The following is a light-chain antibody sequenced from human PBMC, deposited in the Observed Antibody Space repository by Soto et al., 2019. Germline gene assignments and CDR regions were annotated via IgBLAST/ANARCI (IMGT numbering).Light chain of an antibody. CDR3: QQSYSSPPT. J-gene: IGKJ1*01. CDR1: QSISTY. CDR2: AAS. V-gene: IGKV1-39*01. Sequence: DIPISQSPSSPSATLWDRVTLSCRASQSISTYLSWYQQKPGKAPKLLIFAASSLQSGVPSRFSGSRSGPDFTLTISSLQPEDFATYYCQQSYSSPPTFGQGTKVDI.